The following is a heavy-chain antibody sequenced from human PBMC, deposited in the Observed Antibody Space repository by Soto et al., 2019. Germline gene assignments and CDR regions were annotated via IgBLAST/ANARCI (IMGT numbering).Heavy chain of an antibody. Sequence: QVQLVESGGGVVQPGRSLRLSCAASGFTFSSYGMHWVRQAPGKGLEWVAVIWYDGSNKYYADSVKGRFTISRDNSKDTLYLQMNRLRAEDTAVYYCARERRVRTIRYYDYGMDFWGQGTTVTVSS. CDR1: GFTFSSYG. CDR2: IWYDGSNK. V-gene: IGHV3-33*01. CDR3: ARERRVRTIRYYDYGMDF. J-gene: IGHJ6*02. D-gene: IGHD6-19*01.